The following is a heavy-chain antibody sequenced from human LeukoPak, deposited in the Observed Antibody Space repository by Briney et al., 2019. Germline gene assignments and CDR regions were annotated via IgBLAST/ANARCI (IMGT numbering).Heavy chain of an antibody. D-gene: IGHD3-10*01. CDR3: ARHYGP. CDR2: IYDSGST. V-gene: IGHV4-39*01. CDR1: GFTFSSYA. Sequence: GSLRLSCAASGFTFSSYAMSRVRQAPGKGLEWIGSIYDSGSTYYNPSLKSRVTISVDTSKNQFSLKLNSVTAADTAVYYCARHYGPWGQGTLVTVSS. J-gene: IGHJ5*02.